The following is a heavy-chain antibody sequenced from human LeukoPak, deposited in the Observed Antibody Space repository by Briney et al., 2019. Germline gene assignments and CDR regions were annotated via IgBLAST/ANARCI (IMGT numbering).Heavy chain of an antibody. V-gene: IGHV4-4*02. D-gene: IGHD3-10*01. CDR3: ARQTGSGLFILP. CDR2: IYHSGST. CDR1: GGSISSSNW. Sequence: SETLSLTCAVSGGSISSSNWWSWVRQPPGKGLEWIGEIYHSGSTNYNPSLKSRVTISVDTSANLFSLKLNSVTAADTAFYFCARQTGSGLFILPGGQGTLVTVSS. J-gene: IGHJ4*02.